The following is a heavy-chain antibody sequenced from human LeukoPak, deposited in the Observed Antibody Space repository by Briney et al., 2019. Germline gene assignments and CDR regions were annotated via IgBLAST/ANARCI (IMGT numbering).Heavy chain of an antibody. D-gene: IGHD2-21*02. CDR3: ARPDQTAYCGGDCYSGNALDI. J-gene: IGHJ3*02. V-gene: IGHV1-69*13. CDR1: GGTFSSYA. CDR2: IIPIFGTA. Sequence: SVKVSCKASGGTFSSYAISWVRQAPGQGLEWMGGIIPIFGTANYAQKFQGRVTITADESTSTAYMELSSLRSEDTAVYYCARPDQTAYCGGDCYSGNALDIWGQGTMVTVS.